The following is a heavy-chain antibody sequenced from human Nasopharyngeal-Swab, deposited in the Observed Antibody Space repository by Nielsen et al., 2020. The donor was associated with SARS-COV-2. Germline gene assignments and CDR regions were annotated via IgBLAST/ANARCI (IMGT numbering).Heavy chain of an antibody. CDR1: GYTLSDYF. D-gene: IGHD3/OR15-3a*01. J-gene: IGHJ4*02. CDR3: ARQLDLCFAFDL. Sequence: ASVKVSCNASGYTLSDYFIHWIRQAPGHGPEWMGWINPKSGETKYAQRFQDRVTVTRDTSFTTAFMDLSSLRPDDTAVYYCARQLDLCFAFDLWGQGTLVTVSS. CDR2: INPKSGET. V-gene: IGHV1-2*02.